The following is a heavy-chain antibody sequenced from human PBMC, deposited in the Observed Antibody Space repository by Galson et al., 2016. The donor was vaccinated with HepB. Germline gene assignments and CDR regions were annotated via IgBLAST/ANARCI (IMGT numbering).Heavy chain of an antibody. CDR3: TRDGFGGTNDAFDI. J-gene: IGHJ3*02. CDR2: IWHNERNR. CDR1: GIRFNAYGG. D-gene: IGHD3-10*01. V-gene: IGHV3-33*01. Sequence: SLRLSCAASGIRFNAYGGTHWVRQAPGKGLEWVAVIWHNERNRHYADSVKGRFTISKDDSKNTVDLEMNSLRDEDTAVYYCTRDGFGGTNDAFDIWGQGTFVAVSS.